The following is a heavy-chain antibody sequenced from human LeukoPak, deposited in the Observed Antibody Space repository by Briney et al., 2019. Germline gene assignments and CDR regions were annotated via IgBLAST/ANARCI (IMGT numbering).Heavy chain of an antibody. CDR2: LDSGGST. CDR3: ARNLRSGTGNY. Sequence: GESLRLTCAASGFTVSSNYMSWVRQAPGKGLEWVSVLDSGGSTYYADSVKGRFTISRDNSRNTLYLQMNNLRAEDTAMYYCARNLRSGTGNYWGQGTLVTVSS. CDR1: GFTVSSNY. J-gene: IGHJ4*02. D-gene: IGHD1-7*01. V-gene: IGHV3-53*01.